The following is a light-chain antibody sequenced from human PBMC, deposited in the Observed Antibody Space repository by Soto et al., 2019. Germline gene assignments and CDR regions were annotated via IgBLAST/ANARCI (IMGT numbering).Light chain of an antibody. CDR2: DVS. J-gene: IGLJ1*01. Sequence: QSALTQPPSVSGSPGQSVTISCTGTSSDVGSYNRVSWYQQPPGTAPKVMIYDVSNRPSGVPDRFSGSKSGNTASLTISGLHSDYESDYYFSSYTSSSTNVFGTGTKLTVL. CDR1: SSDVGSYNR. CDR3: SSYTSSSTNV. V-gene: IGLV2-18*02.